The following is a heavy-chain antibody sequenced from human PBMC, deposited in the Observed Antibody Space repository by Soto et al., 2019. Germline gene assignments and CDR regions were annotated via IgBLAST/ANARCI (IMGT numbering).Heavy chain of an antibody. V-gene: IGHV3-30*18. CDR3: AKAAHVRDGDCSVADY. J-gene: IGHJ4*02. D-gene: IGHD2-21*02. CDR1: GFTFSNYG. CDR2: ISYDGTNK. Sequence: QVQLVESGGGVVQPGRSLRLSCAASGFTFSNYGMHWVRQAPGKGLEWVAAISYDGTNKYYADSVKGRFTISRNNSEHTLYLQMNSLRTEDTAIFYCAKAAHVRDGDCSVADYWGQGTLVTVSS.